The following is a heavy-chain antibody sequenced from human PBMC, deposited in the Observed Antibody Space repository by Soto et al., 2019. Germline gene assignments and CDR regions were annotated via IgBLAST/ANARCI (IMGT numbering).Heavy chain of an antibody. CDR2: IIPLFGTP. Sequence: QVQLVQSGAEVKKPGSSVKVSCKGSGGTFNAHAISWVRQAPGQGLEWMVGIIPLFGTPNYAQKFQGRLTINADTSTTTAYLELSSLRSADTAIYFCARVRWTLSIEEADAIWGQGTLVTVSS. D-gene: IGHD2-15*01. CDR3: ARVRWTLSIEEADAI. J-gene: IGHJ4*02. V-gene: IGHV1-69*06. CDR1: GGTFNAHA.